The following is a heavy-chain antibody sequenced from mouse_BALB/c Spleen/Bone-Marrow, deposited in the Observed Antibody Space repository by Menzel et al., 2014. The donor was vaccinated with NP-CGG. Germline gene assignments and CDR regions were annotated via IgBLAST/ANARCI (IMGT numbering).Heavy chain of an antibody. Sequence: QVQLQQSGAELVKPGASVKLSCKTSGCTFTSYWIQWVKQRPGQGLGWIGEIFPGTGTTYYNEKFKGKATLTIDTSSSTAYMQLSSLTSEDSAVYFCASRDSSGYVPDYWGQGTTLTVSS. CDR2: IFPGTGTT. CDR3: ASRDSSGYVPDY. CDR1: GCTFTSYW. J-gene: IGHJ2*01. V-gene: IGHV1S132*01. D-gene: IGHD3-2*01.